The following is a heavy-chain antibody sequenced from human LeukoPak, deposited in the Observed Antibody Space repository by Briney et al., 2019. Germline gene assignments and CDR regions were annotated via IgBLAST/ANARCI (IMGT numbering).Heavy chain of an antibody. CDR1: GFTFSDHY. J-gene: IGHJ4*02. CDR2: ISTSGGTI. Sequence: GGSLRLSCAASGFTFSDHYMTWIRQAPGKGLEWVSYISTSGGTINYADSVKGRLTVSRDNAKNSLSLQMNSLRAEDTAVYYCARTARLLDYWGQGTLVTVSS. V-gene: IGHV3-11*01. D-gene: IGHD2-21*02. CDR3: ARTARLLDY.